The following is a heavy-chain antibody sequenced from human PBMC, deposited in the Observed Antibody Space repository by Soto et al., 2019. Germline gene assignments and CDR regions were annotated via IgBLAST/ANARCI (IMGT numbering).Heavy chain of an antibody. V-gene: IGHV4-59*11. Sequence: QVQLQESGPGLVKPSETLSLTCTVSGVSMRGHFWNWIRQTPGRGLEWIGYIYHTGRIQYNPSRKRRVTMSIETSKRQFSLKLKSVTAADTATYYCAKLSAADRDSPFIIVFDSLGQGALGTVSA. CDR3: AKLSAADRDSPFIIVFDS. D-gene: IGHD2-15*01. J-gene: IGHJ4*02. CDR1: GVSMRGHF. CDR2: IYHTGRI.